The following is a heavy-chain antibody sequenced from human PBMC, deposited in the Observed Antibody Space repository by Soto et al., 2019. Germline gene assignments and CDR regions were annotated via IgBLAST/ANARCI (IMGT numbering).Heavy chain of an antibody. CDR2: IFHSGST. D-gene: IGHD1-26*01. Sequence: QVQLQESGPGLVKPSETLSLTCTVSGASISSYYWSWIRQPPGKGLEWVGFIFHSGSTNCNPSLKSRVTFSVDTSKNQFSLKLTSVTAADTAVYYCARDQNGSPPFDYWGQGILITVSS. V-gene: IGHV4-59*01. CDR3: ARDQNGSPPFDY. J-gene: IGHJ4*02. CDR1: GASISSYY.